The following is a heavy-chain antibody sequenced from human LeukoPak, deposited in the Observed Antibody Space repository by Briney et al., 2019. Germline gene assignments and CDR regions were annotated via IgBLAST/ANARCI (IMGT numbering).Heavy chain of an antibody. D-gene: IGHD6-19*01. CDR3: ARQHSSGWEYYFDS. CDR1: VDRFTSYW. V-gene: IGHV5-10-1*01. J-gene: IGHJ4*02. CDR2: IDPSDSYT. Sequence: GESLKISCKASVDRFTSYWIGWVRQMPGKGLEWMGRIDPSDSYTNYTPSFQGHVTISADKSISTAYLQWSSLKASDTAMYYCARQHSSGWEYYFDSWGQGTLVTVSS.